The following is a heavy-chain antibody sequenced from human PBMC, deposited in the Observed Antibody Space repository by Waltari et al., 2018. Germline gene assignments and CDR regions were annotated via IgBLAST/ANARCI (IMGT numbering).Heavy chain of an antibody. D-gene: IGHD6-19*01. CDR1: GFPFSSYG. CDR2: IKQDGSES. J-gene: IGHJ4*02. Sequence: EVQLVESGGGLVQPGGSLRLYCTASGFPFSSYGMVWVRQAPGKGLEWVATIKQDGSESYYVDSVKGRFTFSRDNAKNSLYLQMNSLRAEDTAVYYCARPYSSGWYINFDYWGQGTLVTVSS. CDR3: ARPYSSGWYINFDY. V-gene: IGHV3-7*01.